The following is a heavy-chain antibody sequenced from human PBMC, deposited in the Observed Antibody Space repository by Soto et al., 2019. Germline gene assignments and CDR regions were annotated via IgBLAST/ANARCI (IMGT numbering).Heavy chain of an antibody. V-gene: IGHV3-9*01. CDR1: GFTFDDYA. J-gene: IGHJ4*02. D-gene: IGHD3-3*01. CDR2: IAFNSGNT. CDR3: AKDLRTSWIFGNFDS. Sequence: EVQLVESGGGWVQPGRSLRLSCAASGFTFDDYAMHWVRQAPGKGLEWVAGIAFNSGNTAYADSVKGRFTISRDNAKNSLYLQMNSLRAEDTALYYCAKDLRTSWIFGNFDSWGQGTLVTVSS.